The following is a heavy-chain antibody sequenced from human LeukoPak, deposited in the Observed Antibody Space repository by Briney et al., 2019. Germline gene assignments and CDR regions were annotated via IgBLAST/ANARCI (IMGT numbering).Heavy chain of an antibody. D-gene: IGHD3-3*01. CDR1: GYSISSGYY. Sequence: SETLSLTCSVSGYSISSGYYWGWIRQPPGRGLEWIGSIYHSGRTYNNPSLRSRVTISVDTSKNQFSLKLSSVTAADTAVYYCARIMKGDFWSGDSYYDYYYMDVWGKGTTVTVSS. CDR2: IYHSGRT. V-gene: IGHV4-38-2*02. CDR3: ARIMKGDFWSGDSYYDYYYMDV. J-gene: IGHJ6*03.